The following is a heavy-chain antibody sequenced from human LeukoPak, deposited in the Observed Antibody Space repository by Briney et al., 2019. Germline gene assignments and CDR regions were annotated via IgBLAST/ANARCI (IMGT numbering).Heavy chain of an antibody. J-gene: IGHJ4*02. CDR1: GFTFSSYS. CDR2: ISSSSSTI. Sequence: GGSLRLSCAASGFTFSSYSMSWVRQAPGKGLEWVSYISSSSSTIYYADSVKGRFTISRDNAKNSLYLQMNSLRAEDTAVYYCARDQPYSYYDILTGYYNWGQGTLVTVSS. V-gene: IGHV3-48*04. D-gene: IGHD3-9*01. CDR3: ARDQPYSYYDILTGYYN.